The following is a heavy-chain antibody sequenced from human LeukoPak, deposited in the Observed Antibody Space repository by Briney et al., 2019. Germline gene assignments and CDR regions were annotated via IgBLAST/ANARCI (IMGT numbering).Heavy chain of an antibody. CDR2: INPSGGST. V-gene: IGHV1-46*01. CDR1: GYTFTSYY. J-gene: IGHJ4*02. D-gene: IGHD1-26*01. Sequence: ASVKVSCKASGYTFTSYYIHWVRQAPGQGLEWMRIINPSGGSTNYAQDFQGRVTMTRDTSTSTVYMELSSLRSEDTAVYYCARRELAGSTAYFDYWGQGTLVTVSS. CDR3: ARRELAGSTAYFDY.